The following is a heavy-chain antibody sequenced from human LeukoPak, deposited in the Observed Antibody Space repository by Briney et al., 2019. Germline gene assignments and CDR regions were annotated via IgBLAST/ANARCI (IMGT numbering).Heavy chain of an antibody. CDR2: IHSDGINK. CDR1: GFTISSYG. D-gene: IGHD1-26*01. Sequence: GGSLRLSCAASGFTISSYGMHWVRQAPGKGLEGVAFIHSDGINKYYPDSVKGRFTISRDNPKNSLYLQMNNLRADDTAVYYCTRDTDGSLDYWGQGILVTVAS. CDR3: TRDTDGSLDY. V-gene: IGHV3-30*02. J-gene: IGHJ4*02.